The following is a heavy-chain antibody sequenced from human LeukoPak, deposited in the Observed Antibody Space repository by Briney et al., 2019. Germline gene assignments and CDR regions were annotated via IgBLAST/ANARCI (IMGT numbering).Heavy chain of an antibody. CDR2: INPSGGST. V-gene: IGHV1-46*01. D-gene: IGHD1-1*01. Sequence: ASVKVSCKASGYTFTSYYMHWVRQAPGQGLEWMGIINPSGGSTSYAQKFQGRVTMTTDTSTSTAYMELRSLRSDDTAVYYCARGPTTGTTGFDYWGQGTLVTVSS. CDR1: GYTFTSYY. J-gene: IGHJ4*02. CDR3: ARGPTTGTTGFDY.